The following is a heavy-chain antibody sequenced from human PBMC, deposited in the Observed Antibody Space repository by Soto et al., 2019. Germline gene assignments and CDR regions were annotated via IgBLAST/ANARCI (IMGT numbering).Heavy chain of an antibody. CDR1: GFTVSSNY. J-gene: IGHJ4*02. Sequence: GGSLRLSCAASGFTVSSNYMSWVRQAPGKGLEWVSVIYSGGSTYYADSVKGRFTISRDNSKNTLYLQMNSLRAEDTAVYYCASTGYYYGSGSYYSWGQGTLVTVSS. D-gene: IGHD3-10*01. CDR2: IYSGGST. CDR3: ASTGYYYGSGSYYS. V-gene: IGHV3-53*01.